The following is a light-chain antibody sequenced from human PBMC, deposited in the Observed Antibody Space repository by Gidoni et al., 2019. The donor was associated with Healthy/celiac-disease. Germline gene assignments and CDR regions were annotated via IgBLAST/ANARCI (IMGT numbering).Light chain of an antibody. CDR1: QSFLYSSNNKNY. CDR3: QQYYSTPYT. V-gene: IGKV4-1*01. CDR2: WAS. J-gene: IGKJ2*01. Sequence: DIVMTQSPDYLAVSLGERATIHCKSSQSFLYSSNNKNYLAWYQQKPGQPPKLLIYWASTRESGVPDRFSGSGSGTDFTLTISSLQAEDVAVYYCQQYYSTPYTFGQGTKLEIK.